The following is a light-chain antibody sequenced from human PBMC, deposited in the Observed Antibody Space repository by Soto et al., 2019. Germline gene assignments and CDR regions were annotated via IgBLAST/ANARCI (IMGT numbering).Light chain of an antibody. V-gene: IGLV2-14*01. CDR2: EVS. CDR3: SSYTSSTNYV. J-gene: IGLJ1*01. CDR1: SSDVGGYNY. Sequence: QSALTQPRSVSGSPGQSVTISCTGTSSDVGGYNYVSWYQQHPGKAPKLIIYEVSNRPSGVSNRFSGSKSGNTASLTISGLQAEDEADYYCSSYTSSTNYVFGTRTKLTVL.